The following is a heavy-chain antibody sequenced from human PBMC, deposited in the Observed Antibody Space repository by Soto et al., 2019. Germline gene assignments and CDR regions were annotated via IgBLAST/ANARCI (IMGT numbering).Heavy chain of an antibody. CDR3: VREES. CDR1: GGSFSSHA. V-gene: IGHV1-69*12. Sequence: QVQLVQSGAEMKKPGSSVKVSCKASGGSFSSHAITWVRQAPGQGFEWMGGIIPLFGTPNYAQKFQGRVTIIADESTRTVYMELSSLRPEDTAVYYCVREESWGQGTLVSVSS. J-gene: IGHJ4*02. CDR2: IIPLFGTP.